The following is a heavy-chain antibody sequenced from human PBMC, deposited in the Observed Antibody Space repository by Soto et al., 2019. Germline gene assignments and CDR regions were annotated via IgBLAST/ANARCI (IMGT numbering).Heavy chain of an antibody. CDR3: ARGWMWDIVVVPAAQDAFDI. CDR2: IYSGGST. CDR1: GFTVSSNY. D-gene: IGHD2-2*01. J-gene: IGHJ3*02. V-gene: IGHV3-66*01. Sequence: GGSLRLSCAASGFTVSSNYMSWVRQAPGKGLEWVSVIYSGGSTYYADSVKGRFTISRDNSKNTLYLQMNSLRAEDTAVYYCARGWMWDIVVVPAAQDAFDIWGQGTMVTVSS.